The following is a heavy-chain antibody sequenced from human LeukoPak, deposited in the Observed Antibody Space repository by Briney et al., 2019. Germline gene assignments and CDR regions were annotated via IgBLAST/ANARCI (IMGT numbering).Heavy chain of an antibody. Sequence: PGGPLRLSCAASGFTFNNYGMHWVRQAPGKGLEWVADILYDGSNKYYADSVRGRFTISIDNSKNPLYLEMNTVRAEDTAVYYCTKGPGSSDWRNAFDIWGQGTMVTVSS. CDR3: TKGPGSSDWRNAFDI. CDR2: ILYDGSNK. D-gene: IGHD6-19*01. J-gene: IGHJ3*02. CDR1: GFTFNNYG. V-gene: IGHV3-30*18.